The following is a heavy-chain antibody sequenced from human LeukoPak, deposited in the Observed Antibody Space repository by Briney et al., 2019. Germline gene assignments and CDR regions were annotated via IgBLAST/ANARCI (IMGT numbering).Heavy chain of an antibody. CDR3: AKDRQQWLVESDY. CDR2: ISGSGSNT. CDR1: GFTSSNYA. V-gene: IGHV3-23*01. Sequence: PGGSLRLSCAASGFTSSNYAMSWVRQAPGEGLEWVAAISGSGSNTFYADSVNGRFTISRDNSRNTLYLQMNSLRAEDTAVYYCAKDRQQWLVESDYWGQGTLVTVSS. D-gene: IGHD6-19*01. J-gene: IGHJ4*02.